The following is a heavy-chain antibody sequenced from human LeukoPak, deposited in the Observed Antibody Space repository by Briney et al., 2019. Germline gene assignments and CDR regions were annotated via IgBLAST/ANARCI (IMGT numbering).Heavy chain of an antibody. V-gene: IGHV1-46*01. CDR2: INPSGGST. D-gene: IGHD3-10*01. Sequence: VASVKVSCKASGYTFTSYYMHWVRQAPGQGLEWMGIINPSGGSTSYAQKFQGRVTMTRDMSTSTVYMELSSLRSDDTAVYYCARDLHRVVVRGVPHYYYYMDVWGKGTTVTISS. J-gene: IGHJ6*03. CDR1: GYTFTSYY. CDR3: ARDLHRVVVRGVPHYYYYMDV.